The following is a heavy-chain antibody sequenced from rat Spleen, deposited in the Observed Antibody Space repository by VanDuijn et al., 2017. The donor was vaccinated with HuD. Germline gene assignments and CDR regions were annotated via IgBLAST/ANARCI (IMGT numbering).Heavy chain of an antibody. V-gene: IGHV4-2*01. D-gene: IGHD1-1*01. CDR2: INKDSRTI. CDR1: GFNFDDYW. J-gene: IGHJ3*01. CDR3: VRPAGTVVPYWFVY. Sequence: EVKLVESGGGLVQPGRSLKLSCAASGFNFDDYWMGWVRQAPGKGLEWIGEINKDSRTINYSPSLKDKFTISRDNAQNTLYLQMNKLGSEDTAIYYCVRPAGTVVPYWFVYWGQGTLVTVSS.